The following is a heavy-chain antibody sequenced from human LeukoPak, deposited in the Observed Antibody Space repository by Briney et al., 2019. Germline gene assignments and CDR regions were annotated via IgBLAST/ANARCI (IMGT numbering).Heavy chain of an antibody. J-gene: IGHJ5*02. V-gene: IGHV4-61*02. D-gene: IGHD5-18*01. CDR2: IYKSGST. CDR3: TRVAVGYSYGQQNWFDP. CDR1: GGSISNGTYY. Sequence: SQTLSLTCTVSGGSISNGTYYWSWIRQPAGKALEWIGRIYKSGSTNYNPLFKSRVTISIDTSKNQFSLRLNSVTAADTAVYYCTRVAVGYSYGQQNWFDPWGQGTLVTVSS.